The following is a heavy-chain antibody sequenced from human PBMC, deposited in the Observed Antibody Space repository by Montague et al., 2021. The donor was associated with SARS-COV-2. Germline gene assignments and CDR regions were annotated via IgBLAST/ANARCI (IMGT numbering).Heavy chain of an antibody. CDR2: ISSSGTIT. J-gene: IGHJ4*02. CDR1: GFTFTNYA. CDR3: ARDPRGDGDYFYDY. V-gene: IGHV3-48*02. Sequence: SRSLSLSASGFTFTNYAMNWVRQAPGKGLEWVSFISSSGTITYYADSVRGRFTISRDNAKNSLSLHMNSLRDGDTAVYYCARDPRGDGDYFYDYWGQGTLVTVSS. D-gene: IGHD4-17*01.